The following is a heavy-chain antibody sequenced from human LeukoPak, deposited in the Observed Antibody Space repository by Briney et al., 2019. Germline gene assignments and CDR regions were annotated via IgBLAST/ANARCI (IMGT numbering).Heavy chain of an antibody. CDR2: ISGSGGVT. CDR3: AKSVGWVKYYFDY. CDR1: GITFNNYA. J-gene: IGHJ4*02. Sequence: GGSLRLSCAASGITFNNYAMSWVRQAPGKGLEWVSDISGSGGVTHYADSVRGRFTISRDNSKNTLYLQMNSLRAEDTAVYYCAKSVGWVKYYFDYWGQGTLVTVSS. V-gene: IGHV3-23*01. D-gene: IGHD6-19*01.